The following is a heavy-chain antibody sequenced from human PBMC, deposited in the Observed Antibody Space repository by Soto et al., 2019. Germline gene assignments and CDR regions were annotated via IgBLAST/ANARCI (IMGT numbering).Heavy chain of an antibody. D-gene: IGHD6-19*01. J-gene: IGHJ6*02. V-gene: IGHV5-51*01. CDR3: ARHLAVAARYGMDV. Sequence: PGESLKISCKGSGYSFPKYYIGWVRQMPGKDLEWMAIIYPDDSDTRYSPSFQGQVTISADKSISTAYLQWSSLKASDTAMYYCARHLAVAARYGMDVWGQGTTVTVSS. CDR1: GYSFPKYY. CDR2: IYPDDSDT.